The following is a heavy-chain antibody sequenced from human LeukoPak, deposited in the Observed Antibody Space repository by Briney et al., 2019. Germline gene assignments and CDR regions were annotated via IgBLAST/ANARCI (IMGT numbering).Heavy chain of an antibody. Sequence: GGSLRLSCAASGFTFSSHEMKWVRQAPGKGLEWVSYISSSSSYTNYADSVKGRFTISRDNAKNSLYLQMNSLRAEDTAVYYCARVDVAARTWGQGTLVTVSS. CDR1: GFTFSSHE. CDR3: ARVDVAART. CDR2: ISSSSSYT. D-gene: IGHD6-13*01. J-gene: IGHJ5*02. V-gene: IGHV3-48*03.